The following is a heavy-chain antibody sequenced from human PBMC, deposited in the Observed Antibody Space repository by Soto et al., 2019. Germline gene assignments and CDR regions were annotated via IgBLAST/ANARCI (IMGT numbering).Heavy chain of an antibody. V-gene: IGHV4-30-4*01. CDR2: IYYSGST. CDR1: GGSISSGDYY. J-gene: IGHJ5*02. CDR3: ARGVLYSTNWFDP. Sequence: TLSLTCTVSGGSISSGDYYWSWIRQPPGKGLEWIGYIYYSGSTYYNPSLKSRVTISVDTSKNQFSLKLSSVTAADTAVYYCARGVLYSTNWFDPWGQGTLVTVSS. D-gene: IGHD2-15*01.